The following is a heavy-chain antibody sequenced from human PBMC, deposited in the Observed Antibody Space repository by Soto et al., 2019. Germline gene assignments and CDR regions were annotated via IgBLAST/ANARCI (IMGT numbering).Heavy chain of an antibody. V-gene: IGHV1-69*02. J-gene: IGHJ5*02. Sequence: QVQLVQSGAEVKKPGSSVKVSCKASGGTFSSYTISWVRQAPGQGLEWMGRIIPIIGIANYAQKFQGRVTITADKSTSTAYMELSSLRSEDTAVYYCAKYSSGWNWFDPWGQGTLVTVSS. CDR1: GGTFSSYT. CDR2: IIPIIGIA. CDR3: AKYSSGWNWFDP. D-gene: IGHD6-19*01.